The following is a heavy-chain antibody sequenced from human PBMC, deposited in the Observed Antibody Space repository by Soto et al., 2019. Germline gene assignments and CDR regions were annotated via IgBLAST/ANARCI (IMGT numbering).Heavy chain of an antibody. CDR1: GGSIINHY. V-gene: IGHV4-59*11. D-gene: IGHD7-27*01. J-gene: IGHJ4*02. CDR3: ARANWDSEY. CDR2: IYYTGST. Sequence: QVHLQESGPGLVKPSETLSLTCTVSGGSIINHYWSWIRQPPGMGLEWIGYIYYTGSTNYNPSLKSRVTMSVDTSKNQCSLNLTSLTAADTAIYYCARANWDSEYWGQGTLVTVSS.